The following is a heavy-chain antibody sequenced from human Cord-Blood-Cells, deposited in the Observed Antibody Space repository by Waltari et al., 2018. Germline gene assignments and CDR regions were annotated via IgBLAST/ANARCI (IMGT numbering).Heavy chain of an antibody. V-gene: IGHV4-34*01. Sequence: QVQLQQWGAGLLKPSETLSLTCAVYGGSFSGYYWSWIRQPPGKGLEWIGEISHSGSTNYNPSLKSRVTISVDTSKNQFSLKLSSVTAADTAVYYCARECYYYGSGSYVGYYYYYMDVWGKGTTVTVSS. CDR2: ISHSGST. D-gene: IGHD3-10*01. CDR3: ARECYYYGSGSYVGYYYYYMDV. CDR1: GGSFSGYY. J-gene: IGHJ6*03.